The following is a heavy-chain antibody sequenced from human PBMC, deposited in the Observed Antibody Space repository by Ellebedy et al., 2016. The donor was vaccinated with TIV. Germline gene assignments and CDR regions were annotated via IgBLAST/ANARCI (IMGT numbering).Heavy chain of an antibody. CDR1: GGSITSYY. CDR2: IHHTGNT. Sequence: PSETRSLTCTVSGGSITSYYWTWIRQTPGKGLEWIGHIHHTGNTIYNPSLKSRVTISVDMSKNQFSLKLNSVTAAATAVYYRSRVLGSVDRGGVLQYFDWLYYHDHGMDVWGQGTTVTVSS. D-gene: IGHD3-9*01. J-gene: IGHJ6*02. V-gene: IGHV4-59*01. CDR3: SRVLGSVDRGGVLQYFDWLYYHDHGMDV.